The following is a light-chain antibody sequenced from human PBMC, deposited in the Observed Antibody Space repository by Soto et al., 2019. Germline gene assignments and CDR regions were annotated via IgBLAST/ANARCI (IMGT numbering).Light chain of an antibody. Sequence: DIQMTQSPSTLSRSVGDRVTSTCRASQTISSWLAWYQQKPGKAPKILIYTASTLKSGVPSRFSGSGSGTEFTLTISRLQPDDFATYYCQQYYSFPWTFGPGTKVDI. CDR3: QQYYSFPWT. CDR2: TAS. J-gene: IGKJ1*01. V-gene: IGKV1-5*03. CDR1: QTISSW.